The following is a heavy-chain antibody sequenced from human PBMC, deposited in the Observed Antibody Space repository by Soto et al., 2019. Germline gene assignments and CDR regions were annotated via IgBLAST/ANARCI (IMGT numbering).Heavy chain of an antibody. Sequence: PGXSLRLSWAASGFTVSSNYMSWVRQAPVKGLEWVSVIYSGGSTYYADSVKGRFTISRDNSKNTLYLQMNSLRAEDTAVYYCARVTRQPYYYYYMDVWGKGTTVTVSS. CDR1: GFTVSSNY. CDR3: ARVTRQPYYYYYMDV. J-gene: IGHJ6*03. D-gene: IGHD3-10*01. V-gene: IGHV3-66*01. CDR2: IYSGGST.